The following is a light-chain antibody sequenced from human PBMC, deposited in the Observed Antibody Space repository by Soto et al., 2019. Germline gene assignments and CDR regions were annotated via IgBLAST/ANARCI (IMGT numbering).Light chain of an antibody. CDR1: QDINNH. CDR3: QRYNSAPKT. J-gene: IGKJ1*01. Sequence: DIQMTQSPSSLSASVGDRVIITCQAIQDINNHLACYQQKPWKVPNLLIWAPSTVQSGVPPRFSGSGSGTYFTLTISSLQPEDVAPYYCQRYNSAPKTFGQGTKVEVK. V-gene: IGKV1-27*01. CDR2: APS.